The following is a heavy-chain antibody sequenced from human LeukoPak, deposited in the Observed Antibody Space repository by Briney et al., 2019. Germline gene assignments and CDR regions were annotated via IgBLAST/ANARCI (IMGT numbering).Heavy chain of an antibody. J-gene: IGHJ3*02. CDR3: ARRSGITMIVVDRAAFDI. CDR1: GGSISSSSYY. D-gene: IGHD3-22*01. Sequence: SETLSLTCTVSGGSISSSSYYWGCIRQPPGKGLEWIGSIYYSGSTYYNPSLKSRVTISVDTSKNQFSLKLSSVTAADTAVYYCARRSGITMIVVDRAAFDIWGQGTMVTVSS. CDR2: IYYSGST. V-gene: IGHV4-39*01.